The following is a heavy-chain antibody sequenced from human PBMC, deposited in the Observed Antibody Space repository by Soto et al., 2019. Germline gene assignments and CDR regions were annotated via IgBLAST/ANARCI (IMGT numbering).Heavy chain of an antibody. CDR3: AASIFYYGMDV. V-gene: IGHV5-51*01. CDR2: IYPGDSDT. J-gene: IGHJ6*02. CDR1: GYTFTNYW. Sequence: PGESLTISCTGSGYTFTNYWIGWVRQMPGKGLEWMGIIYPGDSDTKYNPSFQGQVTISADKSITTTYLQWSSLKASDTAIYYCAASIFYYGMDVWGQGTTVTVSS.